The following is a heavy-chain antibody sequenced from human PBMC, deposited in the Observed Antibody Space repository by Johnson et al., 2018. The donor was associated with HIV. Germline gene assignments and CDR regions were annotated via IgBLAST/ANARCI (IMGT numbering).Heavy chain of an antibody. V-gene: IGHV3-30*04. D-gene: IGHD2-2*01. Sequence: QVQLVESGGVMVQPGRSLRLSCAASGFTFSTYTMHWVRQAPGKGLEWVALISFDGNSRYYADSVKGRFTISRDNSKNTLYLQMNSLRAEDAAMYYCARPRILVLPAGAFDIWGQGTMVTVSS. J-gene: IGHJ3*02. CDR2: ISFDGNSR. CDR1: GFTFSTYT. CDR3: ARPRILVLPAGAFDI.